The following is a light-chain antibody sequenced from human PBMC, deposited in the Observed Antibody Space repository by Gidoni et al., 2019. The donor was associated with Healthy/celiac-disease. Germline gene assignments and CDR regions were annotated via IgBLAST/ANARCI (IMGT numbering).Light chain of an antibody. V-gene: IGLV3-1*01. Sequence: SSELTQPPSVSVSPGQTASITCSGDKLGDKYACLYQQKPGQSPVLVIYQDSKRPSGIPERFSGSNSGNTATLTISGTQAMDEADYYCQAWDSSTGVFGTGTKVTVL. CDR1: KLGDKY. CDR2: QDS. J-gene: IGLJ1*01. CDR3: QAWDSSTGV.